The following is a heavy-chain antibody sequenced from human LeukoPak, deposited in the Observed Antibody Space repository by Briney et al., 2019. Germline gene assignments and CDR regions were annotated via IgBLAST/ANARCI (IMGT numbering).Heavy chain of an antibody. D-gene: IGHD3-22*01. CDR3: ARALYGSSGYYDY. Sequence: QPGGSLRLSCAASGFTFSSYAMSWVRQAPGKGLEWVSAISGSGGSTYYADSVKGRFTISRDNSKNTLYLQMNNLRAEDTALYYCARALYGSSGYYDYWGQGILVTVSS. CDR2: ISGSGGST. CDR1: GFTFSSYA. J-gene: IGHJ4*02. V-gene: IGHV3-23*01.